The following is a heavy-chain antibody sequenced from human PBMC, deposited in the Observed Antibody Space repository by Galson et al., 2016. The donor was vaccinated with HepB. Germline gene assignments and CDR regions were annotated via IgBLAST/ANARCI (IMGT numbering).Heavy chain of an antibody. J-gene: IGHJ4*02. V-gene: IGHV1-18*01. CDR3: ARDWLVAVFDY. D-gene: IGHD6-19*01. Sequence: SVKVSCKASGYTFASYGIRWVRQAPGQGLEWMGWIGAYNGNTNYAQKLQGRVTMTTDTSTSTAYMELRSLRSDDTAVYYCARDWLVAVFDYWGQGTLVTVSS. CDR1: GYTFASYG. CDR2: IGAYNGNT.